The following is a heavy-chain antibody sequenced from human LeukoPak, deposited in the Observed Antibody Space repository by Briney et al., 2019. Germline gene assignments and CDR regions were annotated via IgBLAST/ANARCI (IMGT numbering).Heavy chain of an antibody. CDR3: ALGARDDAFDI. Sequence: GESLKISCKGSGYSFTSYWIGWVRQMAGKGLEWMGFIYPCESDTRYRPSFQGQVTISAEKSISTAYLQWSSLKASDTAMYYCALGARDDAFDIWGQGKMVTVSS. D-gene: IGHD4/OR15-4a*01. V-gene: IGHV5-51*01. CDR2: IYPCESDT. CDR1: GYSFTSYW. J-gene: IGHJ3*02.